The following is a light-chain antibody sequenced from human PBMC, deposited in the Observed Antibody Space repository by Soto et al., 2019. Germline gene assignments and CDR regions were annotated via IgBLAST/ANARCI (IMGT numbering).Light chain of an antibody. CDR3: CSYAGNYIYV. CDR1: SSNVGDYNY. Sequence: QSARTQPRSVSVSPGQSVTISCTGTSSNVGDYNYVSWYQQHPGKAPKVMIYDVTKRPAGVPDRFSGSKSGNSASLTISGLQAEDEADYYCCSYAGNYIYVFGTGTKVTVL. J-gene: IGLJ1*01. CDR2: DVT. V-gene: IGLV2-11*01.